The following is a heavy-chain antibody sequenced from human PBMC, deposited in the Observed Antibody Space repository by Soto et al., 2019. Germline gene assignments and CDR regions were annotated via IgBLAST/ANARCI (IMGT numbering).Heavy chain of an antibody. CDR1: GGSISSGDYY. Sequence: QVQLQESGPGLVKPSQTLSLTCTVSGGSISSGDYYWWWLRQPPGKGLEWIGYIYYCGRTYYNPSSKSRFNLSVDTSKNQFSLKLSYVTSADTALYYCARVGGFGATTIDYWGQGTLVTVSS. CDR2: IYYCGRT. V-gene: IGHV4-30-4*01. CDR3: ARVGGFGATTIDY. D-gene: IGHD3-10*01. J-gene: IGHJ4*02.